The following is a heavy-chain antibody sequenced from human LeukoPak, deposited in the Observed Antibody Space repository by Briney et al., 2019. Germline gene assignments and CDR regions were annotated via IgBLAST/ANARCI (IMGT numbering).Heavy chain of an antibody. J-gene: IGHJ4*02. CDR3: ARGPPSNMHRTYYFDY. V-gene: IGHV1-46*01. Sequence: GASVKVSCKASGYTFTSYYMHWVRQAPGQGLEWMGIINPSGGSTSYAQKFQGRVTMTRDTSTSTVYMELSSLRSEDTAVYYCARGPPSNMHRTYYFDYWGQGTLVTVSS. CDR2: INPSGGST. CDR1: GYTFTSYY. D-gene: IGHD1-14*01.